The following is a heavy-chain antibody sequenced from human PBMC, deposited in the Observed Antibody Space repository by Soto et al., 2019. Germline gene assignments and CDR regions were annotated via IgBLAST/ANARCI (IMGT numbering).Heavy chain of an antibody. Sequence: GSGPTLVNPTQTLTLTGAFSGFSLSTSGVGVGWIRQPPGKALEWLALIYWDDDKRYSPSLKSRLTITKDTSKNQVVLTMTNMDPVDTATYYCAHRLKAMTKGDAFDIWGQGTMVTVSS. D-gene: IGHD5-18*01. CDR1: GFSLSTSGVG. V-gene: IGHV2-5*02. CDR3: AHRLKAMTKGDAFDI. CDR2: IYWDDDK. J-gene: IGHJ3*02.